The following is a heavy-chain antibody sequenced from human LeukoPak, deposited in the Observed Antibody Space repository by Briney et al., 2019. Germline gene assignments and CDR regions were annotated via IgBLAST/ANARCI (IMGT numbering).Heavy chain of an antibody. J-gene: IGHJ4*02. Sequence: GGSLRLSCAASGFTFDDYAMHWVRQAPGKGLEWVSGISCNSGSICYADSVKGRFTIYRDNAKNSLYLQMNSLRDEDTALYYCAKDAEAAAGHVIGYWGQGTLVTVSS. CDR1: GFTFDDYA. D-gene: IGHD6-13*01. V-gene: IGHV3-9*01. CDR3: AKDAEAAAGHVIGY. CDR2: ISCNSGSI.